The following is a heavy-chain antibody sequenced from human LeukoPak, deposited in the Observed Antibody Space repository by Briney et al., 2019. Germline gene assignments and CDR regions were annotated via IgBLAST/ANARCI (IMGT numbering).Heavy chain of an antibody. D-gene: IGHD3-9*01. CDR3: ARVAATYYDILTGYYSTD. J-gene: IGHJ4*02. V-gene: IGHV1-18*01. CDR2: ISAYNGNT. CDR1: GYAFTSYD. Sequence: ASVKVSCKASGYAFTSYDINWARQAPGQGLEWMGWISAYNGNTNYAQKLQGRVTMTTDTSTSTAYMELRSLRSDDTAVYYCARVAATYYDILTGYYSTDWGQGTLVTVSS.